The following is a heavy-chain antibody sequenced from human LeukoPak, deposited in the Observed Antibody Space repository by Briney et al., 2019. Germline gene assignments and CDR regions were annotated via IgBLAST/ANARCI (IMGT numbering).Heavy chain of an antibody. D-gene: IGHD6-6*01. CDR3: ARNPYSSSSKDY. Sequence: SGGSLRLSCAASGFTFSSFSMNWVRQAPGKGLEWVSYISRSSTTIYYADSVKGRFAISRDNAKNSLYLQMNSLRAEDTSVYYCARNPYSSSSKDYWGQGTLVTVSS. CDR1: GFTFSSFS. J-gene: IGHJ4*02. CDR2: ISRSSTTI. V-gene: IGHV3-48*01.